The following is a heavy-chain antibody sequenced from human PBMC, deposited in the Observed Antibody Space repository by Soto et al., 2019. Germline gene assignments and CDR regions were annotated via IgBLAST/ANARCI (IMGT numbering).Heavy chain of an antibody. CDR3: ARTVTPIDY. Sequence: QVQLVQSGAEVKKPGASVKGSCKASGYTFTNFGISWVRQAPGQGLEWMGWISAYNGTTNYAQKIQGSVTMTTDTSTSTAYMELRSLRSDDTAVYCCARTVTPIDYWGQGTLVSVAS. CDR1: GYTFTNFG. V-gene: IGHV1-18*01. J-gene: IGHJ4*02. D-gene: IGHD4-17*01. CDR2: ISAYNGTT.